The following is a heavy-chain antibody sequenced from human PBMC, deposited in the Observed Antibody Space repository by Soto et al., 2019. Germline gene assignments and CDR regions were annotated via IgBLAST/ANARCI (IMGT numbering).Heavy chain of an antibody. CDR2: VKYDGSQT. CDR3: TRDFQGPLDYGMDV. Sequence: LRLSCSDSGFTFSSYWMSWVRQAPGKGLEWVANVKYDGSQTYYVGSVKGRFTISRDNAKNSLYLQMNSLRAEDTAVYYCTRDFQGPLDYGMDVWGQGTTVTVSS. CDR1: GFTFSSYW. J-gene: IGHJ6*02. V-gene: IGHV3-7*01. D-gene: IGHD1-1*01.